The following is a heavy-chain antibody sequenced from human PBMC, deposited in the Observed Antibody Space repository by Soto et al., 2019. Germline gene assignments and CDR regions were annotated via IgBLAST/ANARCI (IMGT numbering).Heavy chain of an antibody. CDR1: GFTFSSYG. J-gene: IGHJ4*02. CDR3: ARDLGVGEMATITGGGFDY. V-gene: IGHV3-33*01. Sequence: QVQLVESGGGVVQPGRSLRLSCAASGFTFSSYGMHWVRQAPGKGLEWVAVIWYDGSNKYYADSVKGRFTISRDNSKNTLYLQINSLRAEDTAVYYCARDLGVGEMATITGGGFDYWGQGTLVTVSS. CDR2: IWYDGSNK. D-gene: IGHD5-12*01.